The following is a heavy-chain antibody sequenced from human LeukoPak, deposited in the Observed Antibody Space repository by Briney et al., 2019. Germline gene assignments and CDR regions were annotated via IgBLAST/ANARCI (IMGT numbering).Heavy chain of an antibody. CDR2: IHPGDSDT. CDR3: AISPWRYFDH. J-gene: IGHJ4*02. CDR1: GYSFSNYW. V-gene: IGHV5-51*01. Sequence: GESLKISCKGSGYSFSNYWIGWVRQMPGKGLEWMGIIHPGDSDTRYSPSFQGQVTISVDKSISTAYLQWSSLKASDTAMYYCAISPWRYFDHWGQGTLVTVSS.